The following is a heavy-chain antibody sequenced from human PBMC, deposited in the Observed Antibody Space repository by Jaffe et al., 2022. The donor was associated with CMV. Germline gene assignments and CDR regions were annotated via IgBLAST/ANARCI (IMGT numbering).Heavy chain of an antibody. J-gene: IGHJ2*01. CDR2: VYYTGST. D-gene: IGHD3-10*01. V-gene: IGHV4-59*01. CDR1: GGSISNYY. Sequence: QVQLQESGPGLVKPSETLSLTCTVSGGSISNYYWSWIRQPPGKGLEWIGYVYYTGSTNYNPSLKSRVTISLDTSKNQFSLKLSSVTAADTAVYYCARDISAWYFLLWGRGTLVTVSS. CDR3: ARDISAWYFLL.